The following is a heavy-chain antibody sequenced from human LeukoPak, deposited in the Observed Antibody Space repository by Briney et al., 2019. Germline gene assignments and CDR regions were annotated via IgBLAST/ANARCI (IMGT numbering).Heavy chain of an antibody. D-gene: IGHD3-22*01. V-gene: IGHV1-2*02. J-gene: IGHJ6*02. CDR3: ARDKVYDSSGYESYYYGMDV. CDR1: GYTFTGYY. Sequence: GASVKLCCTPSGYTFTGYYMHWVRQAPGQGLEWMGWINPNSGGTNYAQKFQGRVTMTRDTSISTAYMELSRLRSDDTAVYYCARDKVYDSSGYESYYYGMDVWGQGTTVTVSS. CDR2: INPNSGGT.